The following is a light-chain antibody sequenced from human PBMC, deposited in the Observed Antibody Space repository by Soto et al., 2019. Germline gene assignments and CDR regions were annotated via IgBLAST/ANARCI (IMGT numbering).Light chain of an antibody. Sequence: DIRLTQSPSTLSASVGDRVTITCRASQSVSSWLAWYQQKPGKAPKLLIFDVSNLESGVPSRFSGSGSGTEFTLTINSLHFDDFATYYCQQYDYSRTFGQGTKLEIK. CDR2: DVS. V-gene: IGKV1-5*01. CDR1: QSVSSW. J-gene: IGKJ1*01. CDR3: QQYDYSRT.